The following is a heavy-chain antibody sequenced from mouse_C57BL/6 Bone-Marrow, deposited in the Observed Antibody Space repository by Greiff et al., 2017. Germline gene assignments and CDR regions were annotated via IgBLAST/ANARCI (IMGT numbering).Heavy chain of an antibody. V-gene: IGHV14-4*01. CDR2: IDPENGDT. Sequence: VQLQQSGAELVRPGASVKLSCTASGFNIKDDYMHWVKQRPEQGLEWIGWIDPENGDTASASKFQGKATITADPSSNTAYLQLSSLTSEDTAVYYCTGGYYDYFDYWGQGTTLTVSS. CDR1: GFNIKDDY. J-gene: IGHJ2*01. D-gene: IGHD2-3*01. CDR3: TGGYYDYFDY.